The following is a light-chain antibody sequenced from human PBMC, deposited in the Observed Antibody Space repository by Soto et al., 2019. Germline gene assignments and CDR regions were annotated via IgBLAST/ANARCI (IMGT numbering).Light chain of an antibody. V-gene: IGLV1-44*01. Sequence: QPVLTQPPSASGTPGQRVTISCSGSSSNIGSNTVNWYQHLPRTAPKLLIYSNGRRPSGVPDRFSGSKSGTSASLAISGLQSEDEADYYCVAWDDSLIGPVFGGGTKLTVL. CDR2: SNG. CDR3: VAWDDSLIGPV. CDR1: SSNIGSNT. J-gene: IGLJ3*02.